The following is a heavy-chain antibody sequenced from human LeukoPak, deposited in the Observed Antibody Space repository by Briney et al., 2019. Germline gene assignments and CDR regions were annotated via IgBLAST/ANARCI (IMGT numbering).Heavy chain of an antibody. CDR1: GGSFSGYY. D-gene: IGHD3-16*01. V-gene: IGHV4-34*01. J-gene: IGHJ4*02. Sequence: SETLSLTCAVYGGSFSGYYWNWVRRPPGKGLEWIGEINHSGSTNYNPSPKSRVTISVDTSKNQFSLKLSSVTAADTAVYYCARAELLGPYVYFDYWAREPWSPSPQ. CDR3: ARAELLGPYVYFDY. CDR2: INHSGST.